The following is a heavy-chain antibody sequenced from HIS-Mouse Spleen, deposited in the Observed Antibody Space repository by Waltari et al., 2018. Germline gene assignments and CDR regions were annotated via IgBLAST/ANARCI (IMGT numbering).Heavy chain of an antibody. CDR1: AFPFSSYC. J-gene: IGHJ5*02. Sequence: QVQLVESGGGVVQPGRSLRLSCAASAFPFSSYCMHLVRPAPGKGLDWVAVIGYDGSNKYYADSVKGRFTISRDNSKNTLYLQMNSLRAEDTAVYYCARDRIAVAATGWFDPWGQGTLVTVSS. CDR3: ARDRIAVAATGWFDP. V-gene: IGHV3-33*01. CDR2: IGYDGSNK. D-gene: IGHD6-19*01.